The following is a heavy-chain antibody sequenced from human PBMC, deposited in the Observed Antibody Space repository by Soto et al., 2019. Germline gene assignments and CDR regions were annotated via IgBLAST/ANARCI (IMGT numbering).Heavy chain of an antibody. CDR2: INHSGST. Sequence: SETLSLTCAVYGGSFSGYYWSWIRQPPGKGLEWIGEINHSGSTNYNPSLKSRVTISVDTSKNQFSLKLTSVTAADTSVYYCARGGIAAQHFDYWGQGALVTVSS. CDR1: GGSFSGYY. J-gene: IGHJ4*02. CDR3: ARGGIAAQHFDY. D-gene: IGHD6-6*01. V-gene: IGHV4-34*01.